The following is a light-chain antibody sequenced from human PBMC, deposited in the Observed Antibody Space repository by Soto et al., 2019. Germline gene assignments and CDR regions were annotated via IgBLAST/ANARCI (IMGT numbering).Light chain of an antibody. Sequence: QSAMTQPASVSGSPGQSITISCTGTSSDVGGYNYVSWYQQHPGKAPKLMLYDVSNRPSGVSNRFSGSKSGNTASLTISGLQAEDEADYYCSSYTISSTLFFGTGTKLTVL. CDR3: SSYTISSTLF. J-gene: IGLJ1*01. CDR1: SSDVGGYNY. V-gene: IGLV2-14*01. CDR2: DVS.